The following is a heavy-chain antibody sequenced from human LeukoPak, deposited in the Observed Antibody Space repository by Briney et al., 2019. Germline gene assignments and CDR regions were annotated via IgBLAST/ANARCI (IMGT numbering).Heavy chain of an antibody. V-gene: IGHV4-61*08. Sequence: PSETLSLTCTVSGVSVSSGGYCWNWIRQPPGKGLECLGYMYYDGTSNYNPSLKSRVTISIDSSKNQFSLRLSSVTAADTAVYYCARGRDNYGSGDSWGQGILVTVSS. CDR1: GVSVSSGGYC. D-gene: IGHD3-10*01. CDR2: MYYDGTS. CDR3: ARGRDNYGSGDS. J-gene: IGHJ4*02.